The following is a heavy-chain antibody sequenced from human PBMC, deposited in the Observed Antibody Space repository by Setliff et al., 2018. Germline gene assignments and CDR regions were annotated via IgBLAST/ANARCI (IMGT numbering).Heavy chain of an antibody. D-gene: IGHD1-1*01. CDR3: ARLPSTGSAFFQH. V-gene: IGHV5-51*01. CDR1: GYNFNSHW. CDR2: IFPADSET. J-gene: IGHJ1*01. Sequence: GESLKISCATSGYNFNSHWIAWVRQVPGGGLEWMGLIFPADSETRYSPPFQGQFTMSVDTSINTAYLQWNSLKASDTALYFCARLPSTGSAFFQHWGQGTLVTVSS.